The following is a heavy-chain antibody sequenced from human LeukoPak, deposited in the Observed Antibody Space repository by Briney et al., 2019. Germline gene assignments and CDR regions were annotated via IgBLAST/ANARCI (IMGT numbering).Heavy chain of an antibody. D-gene: IGHD3-3*01. CDR3: ATYDSWSGYNTAY. CDR2: INRDGSEK. V-gene: IGHV3-7*03. CDR1: GFTLSSRW. J-gene: IGHJ4*02. Sequence: GGSLRLSCVVSGFTLSSRWMMWVRQAPGEGLEWMTNINRDGSEKNYVDSVKGRFTITRDNAENSLYLQMNSLKVEDSAIYYCATYDSWSGYNTAYWGQGTLVTVSS.